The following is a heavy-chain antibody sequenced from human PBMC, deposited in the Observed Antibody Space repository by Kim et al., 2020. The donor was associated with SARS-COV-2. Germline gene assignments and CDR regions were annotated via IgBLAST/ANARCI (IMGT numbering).Heavy chain of an antibody. CDR3: ARGPMYSSGWYDY. V-gene: IGHV3-30*04. D-gene: IGHD6-19*01. J-gene: IGHJ4*02. CDR2: ISYDGSKK. CDR1: GFTFTTYT. Sequence: GGSLRLSCAASGFTFTTYTLHWVRQSPGKGLDWVAVISYDGSKKYYADSVKGRFTISRDNSKNTLYLQMNSLRADDTAVYYCARGPMYSSGWYDYWGQGTLVTVSS.